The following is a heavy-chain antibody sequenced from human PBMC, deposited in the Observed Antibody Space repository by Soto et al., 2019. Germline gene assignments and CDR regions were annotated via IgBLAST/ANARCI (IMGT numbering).Heavy chain of an antibody. V-gene: IGHV5-51*01. D-gene: IGHD4-17*01. J-gene: IGHJ6*02. CDR1: GYSFTGYG. CDR3: AIPPYGDYEDYYGMDV. CDR2: IYPGDSDT. Sequence: PGESMKVSSRGAGYSFTGYGIGWVRKKTGKGLELMGIIYPGDSDTRYSPSFQGQVTISADKSISTAYLQWSSLKASDTAMYYCAIPPYGDYEDYYGMDVWGQGTTVTVSS.